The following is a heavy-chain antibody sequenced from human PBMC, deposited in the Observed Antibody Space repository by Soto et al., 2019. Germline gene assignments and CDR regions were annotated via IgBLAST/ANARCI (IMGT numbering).Heavy chain of an antibody. CDR3: ARHHGS. V-gene: IGHV4-59*08. Sequence: QVQLQESGPGLVKPSETLSLTCTVSGGSISSYYWSWIRQPPGKGLEWIGYIYYSGSTNYNPSLNSRVTIAVDTSTNQFSLRLGSVTAADTAVYYRARHHGSWGQGTLVTVSS. CDR1: GGSISSYY. D-gene: IGHD5-12*01. J-gene: IGHJ5*02. CDR2: IYYSGST.